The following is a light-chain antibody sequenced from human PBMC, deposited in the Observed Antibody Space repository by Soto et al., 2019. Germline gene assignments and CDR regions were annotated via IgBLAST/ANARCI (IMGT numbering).Light chain of an antibody. J-gene: IGLJ1*01. CDR3: QSYDSSLSGYV. CDR2: GNS. V-gene: IGLV1-40*01. CDR1: SSHIGAGYD. Sequence: QSVLTPPPSISWAPGQRVTISRTGSSSHIGAGYDVHWYQHLPGTAPKLLIYGNSNRPSGVPDRFSGSKSGTSASLAITGLQAEDEADYYCQSYDSSLSGYVFGTGTKVTVL.